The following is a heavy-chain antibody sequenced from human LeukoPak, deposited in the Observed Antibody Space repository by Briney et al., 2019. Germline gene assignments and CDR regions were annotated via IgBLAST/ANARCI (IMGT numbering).Heavy chain of an antibody. Sequence: NESGPTLVNPTQTLTLTCTFSGFSLSTSGVGVGWIRHPPGKALEWLALIYWGDGKRYRPSLKSRLTVATATSKNQVVLTSPKLDPVDTATYYCAHTMVRGVPRFDYWGQGTLVTVSS. D-gene: IGHD3-10*01. J-gene: IGHJ4*02. CDR2: IYWGDGK. CDR3: AHTMVRGVPRFDY. CDR1: GFSLSTSGVG. V-gene: IGHV2-5*02.